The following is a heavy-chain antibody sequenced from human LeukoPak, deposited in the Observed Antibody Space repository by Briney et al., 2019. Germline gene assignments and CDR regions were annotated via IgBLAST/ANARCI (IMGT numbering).Heavy chain of an antibody. J-gene: IGHJ4*02. V-gene: IGHV3-11*06. CDR3: ARGRRGYTFDY. CDR1: GFTFSDYY. D-gene: IGHD5-18*01. Sequence: GGSLRLSCAASGFTFSDYYMSWIRQAPGKGLEWVSSISSSSSYIYYADSVKGRFTISRDNAKNSLYLQMNSLRAEDTAVYYCARGRRGYTFDYWGQGTLVTVSS. CDR2: ISSSSSYI.